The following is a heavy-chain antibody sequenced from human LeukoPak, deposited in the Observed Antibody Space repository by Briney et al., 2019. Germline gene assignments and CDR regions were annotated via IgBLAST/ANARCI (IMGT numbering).Heavy chain of an antibody. CDR2: ISSSSSTI. CDR3: AALTLTGTNDY. D-gene: IGHD1/OR15-1a*01. CDR1: GFTFSSYS. J-gene: IGHJ4*02. V-gene: IGHV3-48*01. Sequence: KSGGSLRLSCAASGFTFSSYSMNWARQAPGKGLEWVSYISSSSSTIYYADSVKGRFTISRDNAKNSLYLQMNSLRAEDTAVYYCAALTLTGTNDYWGQGTLVTVSS.